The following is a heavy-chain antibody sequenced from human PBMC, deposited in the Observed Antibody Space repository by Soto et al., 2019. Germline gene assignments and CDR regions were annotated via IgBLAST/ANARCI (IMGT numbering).Heavy chain of an antibody. Sequence: ASVKVSCKASGYTFTSYYMHWVRQAPGQGREGMGIINHSGGSTSYAQKFQGRVTMTRDTSTSTVYMELSSLRSEDTAVYYCARDEVLRFLEWFSPYYYYYYGMDVWGQGTTVTVSS. CDR1: GYTFTSYY. D-gene: IGHD3-3*01. CDR2: INHSGGST. V-gene: IGHV1-46*01. J-gene: IGHJ6*02. CDR3: ARDEVLRFLEWFSPYYYYYYGMDV.